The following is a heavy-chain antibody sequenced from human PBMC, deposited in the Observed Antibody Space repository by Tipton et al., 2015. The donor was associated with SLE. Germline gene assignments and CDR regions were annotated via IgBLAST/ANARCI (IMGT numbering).Heavy chain of an antibody. CDR1: GFTFSSYA. D-gene: IGHD3-3*01. CDR2: ISGSGGST. CDR3: ARARFLEWLGPSEMDV. Sequence: SLRLSCAASGFTFSSYAMSWVRQAPGKGLEWVSAISGSGGSTYYADSVKGRFTISRDNSKNTLYLQMNSLRAEDTAVYYCARARFLEWLGPSEMDVWGQGTTVTVSS. J-gene: IGHJ6*02. V-gene: IGHV3-23*01.